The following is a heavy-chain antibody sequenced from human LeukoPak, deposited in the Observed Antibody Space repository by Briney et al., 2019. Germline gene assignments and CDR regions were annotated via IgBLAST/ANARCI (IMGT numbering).Heavy chain of an antibody. D-gene: IGHD3-10*01. CDR2: INTNGGRT. V-gene: IGHV3-23*01. CDR3: AKDQGSYYYYMDV. Sequence: GGSLRLSCAASGFTFNNYAMTWVRQAPGKGLEWVSAINTNGGRTYYADSLKGRFIISRDNSKNTLYLQMNRLRAEDTAVYYCAKDQGSYYYYMDVWGKGTTVTVSS. CDR1: GFTFNNYA. J-gene: IGHJ6*03.